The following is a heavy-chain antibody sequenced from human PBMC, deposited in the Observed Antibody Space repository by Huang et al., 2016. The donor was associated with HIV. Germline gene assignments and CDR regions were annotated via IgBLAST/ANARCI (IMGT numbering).Heavy chain of an antibody. CDR2: ICPDDSYT. CDR1: GYSFSSYW. J-gene: IGHJ4*02. CDR3: ARRFSSSSGYFDY. V-gene: IGHV5-51*01. Sequence: VQLVQSGAEVKKPGESLTISCKGSGYSFSSYWLAWVRQMPGKGREWRGIICPDDSYTTYSPSFEGQVTISADKAIGTAYLQWSSLKASDTAMYYCARRFSSSSGYFDYWGQGSLVTVSS. D-gene: IGHD6-6*01.